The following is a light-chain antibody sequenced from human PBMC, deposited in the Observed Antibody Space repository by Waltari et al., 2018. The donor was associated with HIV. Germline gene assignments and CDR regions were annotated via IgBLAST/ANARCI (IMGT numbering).Light chain of an antibody. V-gene: IGLV2-23*02. CDR1: SSDVGAYNL. CDR3: CSYVSEIVPCV. Sequence: QTALTQPASVSGSPGQSITISCTGTSSDVGAYNLVSWYQQPPGKAPRLLIYDVSERPAGVSNRFPGSKSGNTASLTISGLQAEDEADYYCCSYVSEIVPCVFGGGTKLTVL. CDR2: DVS. J-gene: IGLJ3*02.